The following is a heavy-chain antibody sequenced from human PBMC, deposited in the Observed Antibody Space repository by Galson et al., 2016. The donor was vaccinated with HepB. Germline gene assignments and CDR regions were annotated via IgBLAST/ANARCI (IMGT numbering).Heavy chain of an antibody. J-gene: IGHJ4*02. CDR2: TSGSGGST. D-gene: IGHD1-26*01. CDR1: GFSFSNYV. V-gene: IGHV3-23*01. CDR3: AKTSSYSARRD. Sequence: SLRLSCAASGFSFSNYVMTWVRQGPGKGLEWVSGTSGSGGSTYYADSVKGRFTISRDNSKNTLYLQMNILRAEDTAVYYCAKTSSYSARRDWGQGTLVTVSS.